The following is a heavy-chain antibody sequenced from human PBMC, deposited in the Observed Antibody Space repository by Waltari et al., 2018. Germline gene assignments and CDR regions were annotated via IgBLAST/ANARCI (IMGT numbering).Heavy chain of an antibody. CDR3: TTDGKAVTYYYYYGMDV. Sequence: EVQLVESGGGLVKPGGSLRLSCAASGFTFSNAWMSWVRQAPGKGLEWVGRIKSKTDGGTTDYAAPVKGRFTISRDDSKNTLYLQMNSLKTEDTAVYYCTTDGKAVTYYYYYGMDVWGQGTTVTVSS. V-gene: IGHV3-15*01. D-gene: IGHD4-17*01. J-gene: IGHJ6*02. CDR1: GFTFSNAW. CDR2: IKSKTDGGTT.